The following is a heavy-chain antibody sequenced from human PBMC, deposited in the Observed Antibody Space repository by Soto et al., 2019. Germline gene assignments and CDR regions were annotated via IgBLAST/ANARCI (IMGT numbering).Heavy chain of an antibody. CDR2: ISYDGSNK. V-gene: IGHV3-30-3*01. CDR1: GFTFSSYA. Sequence: QVQLVESGGGVVQPGRSLRLSCAASGFTFSSYAMHWVRQAPGKGLEWVAVISYDGSNKYYADSVKGRFTISRDNSKNTLYLQMNSLRAEDTAVYYCARDRERYSCSWNWFDPWGQGTLVTVSS. D-gene: IGHD6-13*01. J-gene: IGHJ5*02. CDR3: ARDRERYSCSWNWFDP.